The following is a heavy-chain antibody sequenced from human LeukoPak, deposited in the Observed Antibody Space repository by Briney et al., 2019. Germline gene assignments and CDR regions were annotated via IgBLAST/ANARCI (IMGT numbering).Heavy chain of an antibody. V-gene: IGHV3-64*01. J-gene: IGHJ4*02. D-gene: IGHD3-10*01. CDR2: ISSNGGST. CDR1: GFTFSSYA. CDR3: ARARGPPPYLDY. Sequence: PGGSLRLSCAASGFTFSSYAMHWVRQAPGKGLEYVSAISSNGGSTYYANSVKGRFTISRDNSKNTLYLQMGSLRAEDMAVYYCARARGPPPYLDYWGQGTLVTVSS.